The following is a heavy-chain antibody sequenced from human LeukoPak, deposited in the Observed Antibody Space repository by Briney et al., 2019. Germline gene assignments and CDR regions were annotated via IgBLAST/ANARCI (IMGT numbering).Heavy chain of an antibody. CDR3: AKDYDPRKNVVDNYFDY. V-gene: IGHV3-23*01. Sequence: GGALRLSCAASVFSFSSYAMSWVRQAPGRGLEWVSAISGSGGGTYYADSVKGRFTVSRDNSRNTMYLQMNGLRADDTAVYYCAKDYDPRKNVVDNYFDYWGQGTLVTVSS. CDR2: ISGSGGGT. CDR1: VFSFSSYA. D-gene: IGHD3-3*01. J-gene: IGHJ4*02.